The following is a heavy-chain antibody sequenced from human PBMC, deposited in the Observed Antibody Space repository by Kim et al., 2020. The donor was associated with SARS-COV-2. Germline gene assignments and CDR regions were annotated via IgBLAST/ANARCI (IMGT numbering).Heavy chain of an antibody. D-gene: IGHD3-9*01. Sequence: GGSLRRSCAASGFTFSSYAMSWVRQAPGKGLEWVSVIYSGGSSTYYADSVKGRFTISRDNSKNTLYLQMNSLRAEDTAVYYCAKVGSIITIFSPTLGGYFDYWGQGTLVTVSS. CDR1: GFTFSSYA. V-gene: IGHV3-23*03. CDR3: AKVGSIITIFSPTLGGYFDY. J-gene: IGHJ4*02. CDR2: IYSGGSST.